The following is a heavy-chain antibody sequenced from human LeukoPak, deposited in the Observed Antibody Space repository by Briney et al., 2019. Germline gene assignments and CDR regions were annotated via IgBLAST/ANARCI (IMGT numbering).Heavy chain of an antibody. V-gene: IGHV1-2*02. D-gene: IGHD1-26*01. Sequence: ASVKVSCRASGYTFTGYYMHWVRQAPGQGLEWMGWINPNSGGTNYAQKFQGRVTMTRDTSISTAYMELSRLRSDGTAVYYCARGGIVGALLNYWGQGTLVTVSS. J-gene: IGHJ4*02. CDR1: GYTFTGYY. CDR2: INPNSGGT. CDR3: ARGGIVGALLNY.